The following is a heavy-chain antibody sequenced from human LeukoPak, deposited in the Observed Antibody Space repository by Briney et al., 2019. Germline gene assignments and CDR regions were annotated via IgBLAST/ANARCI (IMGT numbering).Heavy chain of an antibody. CDR1: GRSFSGYY. J-gene: IGHJ4*02. V-gene: IGHV4-34*01. CDR2: INHSGRT. D-gene: IGHD6-13*01. CDR3: ARVIAAAGSV. Sequence: PAETLSLTCAVYGRSFSGYYWSWIRHPPGKGLEWIGEINHSGRTTYNPPLKSRVTISVDTSKNQFSMKLSSVTAADTAVYYCARVIAAAGSVWGQGTLVTVSS.